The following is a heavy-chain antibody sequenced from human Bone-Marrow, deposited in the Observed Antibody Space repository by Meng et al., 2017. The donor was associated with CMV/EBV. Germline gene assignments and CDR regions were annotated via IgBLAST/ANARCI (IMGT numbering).Heavy chain of an antibody. J-gene: IGHJ4*02. Sequence: GESLKISCAASGFTFSSYGMHWVRQAPGKGLDWVAVIWYDGSNKYYADSVKGRFTISRDISKNTLYLQMNSLRAEDTAVYYCAKDQEFYSGSYSGLDYWGQGTLVTVSS. CDR3: AKDQEFYSGSYSGLDY. CDR1: GFTFSSYG. V-gene: IGHV3-33*06. D-gene: IGHD1-26*01. CDR2: IWYDGSNK.